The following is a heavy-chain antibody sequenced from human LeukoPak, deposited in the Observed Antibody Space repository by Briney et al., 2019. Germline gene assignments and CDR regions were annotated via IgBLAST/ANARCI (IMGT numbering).Heavy chain of an antibody. Sequence: PGGSLRLSCAGSGFTFSSYWMHWVRQAPGKGLVWVSRLNSDGSFPGYADSVKGRFTISRDNAKNTLDLQMNSLRAEDTAVYYCARESAGGLVDWGQGTLVTVSS. CDR2: LNSDGSFP. J-gene: IGHJ4*02. CDR3: ARESAGGLVD. D-gene: IGHD6-13*01. V-gene: IGHV3-74*01. CDR1: GFTFSSYW.